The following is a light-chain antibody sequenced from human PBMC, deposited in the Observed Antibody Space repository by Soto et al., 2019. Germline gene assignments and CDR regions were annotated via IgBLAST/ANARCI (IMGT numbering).Light chain of an antibody. CDR1: SSDVGGYNY. J-gene: IGLJ2*01. CDR2: EVS. Sequence: QSVLTQPASVSGSPGQSITISCTGTSSDVGGYNYVSWYQQHPGKAPKLFIYEVSYRPSGVPYRFSGSKSGNTASLTISGLQAEDEADYYCSSYASSGTLIFGGGTK. CDR3: SSYASSGTLI. V-gene: IGLV2-14*01.